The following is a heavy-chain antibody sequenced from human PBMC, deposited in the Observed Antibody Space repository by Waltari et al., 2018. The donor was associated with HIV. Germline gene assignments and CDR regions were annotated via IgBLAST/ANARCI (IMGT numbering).Heavy chain of an antibody. D-gene: IGHD4-17*01. CDR1: GGPVSRDSHY. CDR2: IYYSGST. Sequence: QVQLQESGPGLVKPSQTLSLTCTVSGGPVSRDSHYWSWIRQHPGKGLEWIGYIYYSGSTYYNPSLKSRVIISIDTSQNQFSLELTSVTAADTAVYYCARDSGLYGTYSHGMDVWGQGTRVTVSS. V-gene: IGHV4-31*03. J-gene: IGHJ6*02. CDR3: ARDSGLYGTYSHGMDV.